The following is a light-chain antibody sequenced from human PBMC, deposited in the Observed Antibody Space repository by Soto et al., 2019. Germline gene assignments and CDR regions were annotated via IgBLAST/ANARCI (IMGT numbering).Light chain of an antibody. CDR1: QSVSSY. V-gene: IGKV3-20*01. J-gene: IGKJ1*01. Sequence: EFVLTQSPATLSLSPGERATLAFRASQSVSSYLAWYQQKPGQAPRLLIYATSTRATGIPDRFSGSGSVTDFTLTISRLEPEDFAVYYCQQFGISPWTFGQGTKVDIK. CDR2: ATS. CDR3: QQFGISPWT.